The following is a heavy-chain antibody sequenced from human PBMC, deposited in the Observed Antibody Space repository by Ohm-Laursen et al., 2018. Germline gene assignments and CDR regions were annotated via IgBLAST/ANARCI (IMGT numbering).Heavy chain of an antibody. Sequence: SLRLSCSASGFTFADYAMHWDRHAPGKGLERVSGITWNSGTITYADSVKGRFTISRDNSKNTLYLQMNSLRAEDTAVYYCAKPYYYDAGIYRYYFDYWGQGTLVAVSS. CDR3: AKPYYYDAGIYRYYFDY. CDR2: ITWNSGTI. V-gene: IGHV3-9*01. J-gene: IGHJ4*02. D-gene: IGHD3-10*01. CDR1: GFTFADYA.